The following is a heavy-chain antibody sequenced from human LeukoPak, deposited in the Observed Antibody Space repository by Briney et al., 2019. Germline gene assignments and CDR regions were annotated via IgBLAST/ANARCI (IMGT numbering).Heavy chain of an antibody. V-gene: IGHV3-74*01. CDR3: ASGAAVGS. CDR2: INTDGSTT. Sequence: GGSLRLSCAASGFIFSSYWMHWVRQAPGRGLVWVSRINTDGSTTSYADSVKGRFTISRDNAKNTLYLQMNSLRAEDTAVYYCASGAAVGSWGQGTLVTVSS. J-gene: IGHJ5*02. D-gene: IGHD6-13*01. CDR1: GFIFSSYW.